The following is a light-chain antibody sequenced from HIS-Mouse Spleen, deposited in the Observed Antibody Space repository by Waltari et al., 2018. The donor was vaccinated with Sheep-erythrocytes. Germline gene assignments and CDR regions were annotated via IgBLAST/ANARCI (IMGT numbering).Light chain of an antibody. CDR3: SSYAGSNNWV. V-gene: IGLV2-8*01. J-gene: IGLJ3*02. Sequence: QSALTQPPSASGSPGQSVTISCTGTSSDVGGYNYDSWYQQHPGKAPKLMIYEVSKRRSGVPDRFSGSKSGNTASLTVSGLQAEDEADYYCSSYAGSNNWVFGGGTKLTVL. CDR2: EVS. CDR1: SSDVGGYNY.